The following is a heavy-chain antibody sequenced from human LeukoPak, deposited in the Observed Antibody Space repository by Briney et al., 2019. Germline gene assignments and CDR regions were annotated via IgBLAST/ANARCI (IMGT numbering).Heavy chain of an antibody. Sequence: PGGSLRLSCAASGFTFSTYAVNWVRQAPGKGLEWVSLISSSGDATYYADSVQGRFTISRDNSRNTLYLHIDSLRVEDTATYYCARGTTDLDYWGQGTRVIVSS. CDR2: ISSSGDAT. V-gene: IGHV3-23*01. CDR3: ARGTTDLDY. CDR1: GFTFSTYA. J-gene: IGHJ4*02. D-gene: IGHD1-14*01.